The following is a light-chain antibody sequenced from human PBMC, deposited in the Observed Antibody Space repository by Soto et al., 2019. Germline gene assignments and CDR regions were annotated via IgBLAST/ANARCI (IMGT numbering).Light chain of an antibody. CDR3: QSYDNSLSHVV. CDR1: SSNIGSFYD. V-gene: IGLV1-40*01. J-gene: IGLJ2*01. CDR2: GDN. Sequence: QSVLTQPPSVSAAPGQRVTIPCTGSSSNIGSFYDVHWYQQLPGTVPKLLIYGDNNRPSGVPDRFSGSKSGTSASLAITGLQPEDEADYYCQSYDNSLSHVVFGGGTKLTVL.